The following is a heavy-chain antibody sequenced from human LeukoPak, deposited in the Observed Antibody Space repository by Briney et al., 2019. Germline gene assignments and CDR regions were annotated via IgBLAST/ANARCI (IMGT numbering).Heavy chain of an antibody. V-gene: IGHV4-4*07. CDR1: GGSISSYY. J-gene: IGHJ4*02. CDR2: IYSSGST. D-gene: IGHD3-22*01. CDR3: ARDSSGYSGLGY. Sequence: PSETLSLTCSVSGGSISSYYWSWIRQPAGKGLEYIGRIYSSGSTDYNPSLKSRLTMSVDTSKNQFSLRLSSVTAADTAVYYCARDSSGYSGLGYWGQGTLVTVSS.